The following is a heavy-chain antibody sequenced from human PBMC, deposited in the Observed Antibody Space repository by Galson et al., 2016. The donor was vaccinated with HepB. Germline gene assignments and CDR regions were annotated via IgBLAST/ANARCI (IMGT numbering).Heavy chain of an antibody. Sequence: SLRLSCAASGFTFSHYGMHWVRQAPGKGLEWVAVISYDGSNKCSTESVKGRFTISRDNSKNTLFLQMNSLRVEDSAVYYCAKAPNPGTTLYPLDYWGQGSLVTVSS. D-gene: IGHD1-7*01. CDR1: GFTFSHYG. CDR2: ISYDGSNK. CDR3: AKAPNPGTTLYPLDY. J-gene: IGHJ4*02. V-gene: IGHV3-30*18.